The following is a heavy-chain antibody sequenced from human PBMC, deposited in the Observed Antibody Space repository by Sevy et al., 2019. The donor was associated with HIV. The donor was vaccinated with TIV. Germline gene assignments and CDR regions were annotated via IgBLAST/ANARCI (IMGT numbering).Heavy chain of an antibody. CDR1: GFTFSSYA. CDR3: ARGGATVYFDY. D-gene: IGHD1-26*01. V-gene: IGHV3-30-3*01. Sequence: GGSLRLSCAASGFTFSSYAMHWVRQAPGKGLEWVAVISYDGSNKYYEDSVKGRFTISRDNSKNTLYLQMNSLRAEDTAVYYCARGGATVYFDYWGRGTLVTVSS. J-gene: IGHJ4*02. CDR2: ISYDGSNK.